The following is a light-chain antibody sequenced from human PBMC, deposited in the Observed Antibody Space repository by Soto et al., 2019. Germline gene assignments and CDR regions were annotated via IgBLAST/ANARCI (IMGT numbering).Light chain of an antibody. CDR2: GAS. CDR1: QSISSY. V-gene: IGKV3-11*01. J-gene: IGKJ1*01. CDR3: QQRSNWPPWT. Sequence: EIVLTQSPATLSLSPGERATLSCRSSQSISSYLAWYQQKPGHAPRLLIFGASSRATGIPDRFSGSGSGTDFSLTIISLVHEDFAVYYCQQRSNWPPWTFGQGTKVDIK.